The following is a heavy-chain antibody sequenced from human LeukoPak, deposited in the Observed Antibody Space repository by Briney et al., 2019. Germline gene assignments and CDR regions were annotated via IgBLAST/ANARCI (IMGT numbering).Heavy chain of an antibody. D-gene: IGHD2-2*02. V-gene: IGHV3-33*01. J-gene: IGHJ6*02. CDR3: AREYCSSTSCYRDYYGMDV. CDR1: GFTFSSYG. Sequence: GGSLRLSCAASGFTFSSYGMHWVRQAPGKGLEWVAVIWYDGSNKYYADSVKGRFTISRDNSKNTLYLQMNSLRAEDTAVYYCAREYCSSTSCYRDYYGMDVWGQGTTVTVSS. CDR2: IWYDGSNK.